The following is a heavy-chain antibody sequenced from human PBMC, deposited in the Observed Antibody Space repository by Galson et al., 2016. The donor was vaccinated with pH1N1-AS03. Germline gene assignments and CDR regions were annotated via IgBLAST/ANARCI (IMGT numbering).Heavy chain of an antibody. CDR3: ARRHAYDSSGYYYVGYFDY. CDR2: IYSSGST. D-gene: IGHD3-22*01. CDR1: GASISSSTYY. J-gene: IGHJ4*02. Sequence: ETLSLTCSVSGASISSSTYYWGWIRQPPGKGLEWIGSIYSSGSTYYNPSLKSRVTTSVDTSKNQFSLKLSSVTAADTAVYYCARRHAYDSSGYYYVGYFDYWGQGTLVTVSS. V-gene: IGHV4-39*07.